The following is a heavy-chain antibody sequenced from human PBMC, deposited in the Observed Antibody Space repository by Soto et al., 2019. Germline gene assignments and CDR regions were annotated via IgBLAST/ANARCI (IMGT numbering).Heavy chain of an antibody. CDR3: AKDRERYISASYVFIGYYGMCV. Sequence: EVQLLESGGNLVQPGGSLRLSCAASGFAFSSYAMNWVRQAPGKGLEWVSGISASGDSAYYADSVKGRFTISRDNSKNTLYLQKNSLRVEDKTVCYCAKDRERYISASYVFIGYYGMCVWGQGTTVTVSS. J-gene: IGHJ6*02. CDR1: GFAFSSYA. D-gene: IGHD3-10*01. CDR2: ISASGDSA. V-gene: IGHV3-23*01.